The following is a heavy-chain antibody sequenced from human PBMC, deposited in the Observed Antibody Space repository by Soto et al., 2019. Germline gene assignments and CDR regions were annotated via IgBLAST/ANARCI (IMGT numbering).Heavy chain of an antibody. Sequence: PGESLKISCKGSGYSSTSYWIGWVRQMPGKGLEWMGIIYPGDSDTRYSPSFQGQVTISADKSISTAYLQWSSLKASDTAMYYCARHVMVRGVITPLGDLNYYYYGMDVWGQGTRVTVSS. CDR2: IYPGDSDT. D-gene: IGHD3-10*01. J-gene: IGHJ6*02. CDR1: GYSSTSYW. V-gene: IGHV5-51*01. CDR3: ARHVMVRGVITPLGDLNYYYYGMDV.